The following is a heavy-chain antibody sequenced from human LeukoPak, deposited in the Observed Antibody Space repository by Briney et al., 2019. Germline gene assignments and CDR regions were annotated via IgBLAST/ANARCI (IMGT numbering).Heavy chain of an antibody. V-gene: IGHV3-33*08. CDR1: EFTYSSYW. D-gene: IGHD2-2*01. Sequence: GGSLRLSCAASEFTYSSYWMSWVRQAPGKGLEWVGDIWYDGSNKYYADSVKGRFTISRDNSMNTLYMQMNSLRGEDAAVYYCVRGGYCSGTSCAHYDGMDVWGQGTTVTVSS. CDR2: IWYDGSNK. CDR3: VRGGYCSGTSCAHYDGMDV. J-gene: IGHJ6*02.